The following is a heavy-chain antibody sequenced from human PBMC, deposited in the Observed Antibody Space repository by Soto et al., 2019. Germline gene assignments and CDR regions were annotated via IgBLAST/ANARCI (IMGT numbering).Heavy chain of an antibody. CDR2: INPNGGST. J-gene: IGHJ4*02. CDR1: GYTFTSYY. V-gene: IGHV1-46*01. CDR3: GSVRRSSGYYYVY. D-gene: IGHD3-22*01. Sequence: DAVKVSCKASGYTFTSYYMHWVRQAPGQGLEGMGIINPNGGSTSYAQKFQGRITMTRDTFTSTVYMELRSLSSEETAVYYCGSVRRSSGYYYVYWGQGTPVTVSS.